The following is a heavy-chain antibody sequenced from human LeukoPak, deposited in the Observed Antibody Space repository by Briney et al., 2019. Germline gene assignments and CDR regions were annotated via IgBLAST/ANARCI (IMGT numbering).Heavy chain of an antibody. D-gene: IGHD3-9*01. Sequence: GGSLRLSCAASGFTFRSYWMSWVRQAPGKGLEWVANIKQDGSEKYYVDSVKGRFTISRDNAKNSLYLQMNSLRAEDTAVYYCARLVIYYYGMDVWGKGTTVTVSS. CDR3: ARLVIYYYGMDV. CDR1: GFTFRSYW. V-gene: IGHV3-7*03. CDR2: IKQDGSEK. J-gene: IGHJ6*04.